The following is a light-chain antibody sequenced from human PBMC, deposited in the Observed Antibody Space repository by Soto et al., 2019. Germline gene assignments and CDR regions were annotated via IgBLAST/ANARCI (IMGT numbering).Light chain of an antibody. CDR3: LQYKSDPPT. V-gene: IGKV1-17*02. CDR1: QTIRRD. Sequence: DLQMTQSPFSLSASVGDRVTITCRTSQTIRRDLGWYQQKPGTAPKRLVYEASNLQSGVPSRFSGSGSGTEFTLTISNLQPEDFATYFCLQYKSDPPTFGEGTKVDIK. CDR2: EAS. J-gene: IGKJ4*01.